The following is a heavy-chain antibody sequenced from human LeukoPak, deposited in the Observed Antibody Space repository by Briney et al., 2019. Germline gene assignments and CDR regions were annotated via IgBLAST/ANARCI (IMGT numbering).Heavy chain of an antibody. CDR3: ARDWNRYAY. V-gene: IGHV4-34*01. Sequence: SETLSLTCAVYGGSFSGYYWSWIRQPPGKGLEWIGEINHSGSTNYNPSLKSRVTISVDTSKNQFSLKLSSVTAADTAVYYCARDWNRYAYWGQGTLVIVSS. CDR1: GGSFSGYY. J-gene: IGHJ4*02. CDR2: INHSGST. D-gene: IGHD1-1*01.